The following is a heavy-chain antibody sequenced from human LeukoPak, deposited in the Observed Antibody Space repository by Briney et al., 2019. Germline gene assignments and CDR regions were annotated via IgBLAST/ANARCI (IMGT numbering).Heavy chain of an antibody. CDR1: GYSISSGYY. CDR2: IYHSGST. V-gene: IGHV4-38-2*02. CDR3: ARDRGGTSGYHYYYYMDV. Sequence: SETLSLTCTVSGYSISSGYYWGWIRQPPGKGLEWIGSIYHSGSTYYNPSLKSRVTMSVDTSKNQFSLKLSSVTAADTAVYYCARDRGGTSGYHYYYYMDVWGKGTTVTVSS. D-gene: IGHD2-2*01. J-gene: IGHJ6*03.